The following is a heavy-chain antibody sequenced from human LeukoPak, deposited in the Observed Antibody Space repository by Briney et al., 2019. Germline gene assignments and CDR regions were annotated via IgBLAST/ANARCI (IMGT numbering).Heavy chain of an antibody. J-gene: IGHJ4*02. CDR3: ARGSDILTGYYYFYY. Sequence: GGSLRLSCAASGFTFSSYWMHWVRQAPGKGLVWVSRINSDGSSTSYADSVKGRFTISRDNAKNTLYLQMNSLRAEDTAVYYCARGSDILTGYYYFYYWGQGILVTVS. D-gene: IGHD3-9*01. CDR2: INSDGSST. V-gene: IGHV3-74*01. CDR1: GFTFSSYW.